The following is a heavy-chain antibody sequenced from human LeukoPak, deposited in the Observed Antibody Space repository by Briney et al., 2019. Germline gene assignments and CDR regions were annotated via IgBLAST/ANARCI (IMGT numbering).Heavy chain of an antibody. V-gene: IGHV4-39*07. CDR1: GGSISSSSYY. CDR3: ARDLLSPAPPGLILDTTRHFDY. J-gene: IGHJ4*02. CDR2: IYYSGST. Sequence: SETLSLTCTVSGGSISSSSYYWGWIRQPPGKGLEWIGSIYYSGSTYYNPSLKSRVTISVDTSKNQFSLKLSSATAADTAVYYCARDLLSPAPPGLILDTTRHFDYWGQGTLVTVSS. D-gene: IGHD1-14*01.